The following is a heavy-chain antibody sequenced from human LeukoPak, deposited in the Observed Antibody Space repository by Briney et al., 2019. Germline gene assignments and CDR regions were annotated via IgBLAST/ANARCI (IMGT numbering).Heavy chain of an antibody. J-gene: IGHJ4*02. Sequence: GGSLRLSCADSGFTLCSYSIVWIRQAPGKGLEWVSSISSSSYYIYYGDSVEGRFTISRDNAKNLLYLQMNTLRAEDTAVYHCARSYASGRFYRWDFDYGGQGTLVTVSS. CDR3: ARSYASGRFYRWDFDY. D-gene: IGHD3-10*01. CDR2: ISSSSYYI. V-gene: IGHV3-21*01. CDR1: GFTLCSYS.